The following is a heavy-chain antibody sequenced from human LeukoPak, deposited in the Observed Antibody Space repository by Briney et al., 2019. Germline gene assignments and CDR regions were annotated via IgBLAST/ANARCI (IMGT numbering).Heavy chain of an antibody. D-gene: IGHD2-15*01. CDR1: GFTFSSYA. V-gene: IGHV3-30-3*01. CDR3: AKASLLGYCSGGNCHPSDY. Sequence: GGSLRLSCAASGFTFSSYAMHWVRQAPGKGLEWVAVISYDGSNKYYADSVKGRFTISRDNSKNTLYLQMNSLRAEDTAVYYCAKASLLGYCSGGNCHPSDYWGQGTLVTVSS. J-gene: IGHJ4*02. CDR2: ISYDGSNK.